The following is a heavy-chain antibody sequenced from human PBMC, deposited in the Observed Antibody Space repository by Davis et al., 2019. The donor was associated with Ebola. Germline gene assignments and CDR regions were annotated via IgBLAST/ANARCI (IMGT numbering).Heavy chain of an antibody. CDR3: ARGLDSSGWEEGGYFDY. Sequence: GGSLRLSCAASGFTFSSYAMSWVRQAPGKGLEWVSGISWNSGNIGYADSVKGRFTISRDNAKNSLYLQMNSLRAEDTAVYYCARGLDSSGWEEGGYFDYWGQGTLVTVSS. D-gene: IGHD6-19*01. J-gene: IGHJ4*02. CDR2: ISWNSGNI. CDR1: GFTFSSYA. V-gene: IGHV3-9*01.